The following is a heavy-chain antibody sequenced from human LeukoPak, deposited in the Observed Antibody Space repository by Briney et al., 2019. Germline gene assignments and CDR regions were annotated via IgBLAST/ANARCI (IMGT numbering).Heavy chain of an antibody. Sequence: GGSLRLSCAVSGFTFSSHWMSWVRQAPGKGLEWVANIEQVGSERYYVDSVKGRFTISRDNAKNSLYLQMNSLRVEDTAVYYCAKDLQQLEAFDSWGQGTLVTVSS. CDR2: IEQVGSER. J-gene: IGHJ4*02. D-gene: IGHD1-1*01. CDR3: AKDLQQLEAFDS. CDR1: GFTFSSHW. V-gene: IGHV3-7*01.